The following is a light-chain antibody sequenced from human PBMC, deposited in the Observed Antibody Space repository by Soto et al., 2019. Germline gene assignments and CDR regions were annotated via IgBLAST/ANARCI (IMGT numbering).Light chain of an antibody. CDR2: GAS. CDR1: QSISSSY. CDR3: QLYGSSPMYT. V-gene: IGKV3-20*01. Sequence: IVLTQSPDTLSLSPGERATLSCRASQSISSSYLAWFQQKPGQAPRLLLYGASSRATGIPDRFTGGGSRADFTLTSSRLEPEDSGVYYCQLYGSSPMYTFGRGTRLELK. J-gene: IGKJ2*01.